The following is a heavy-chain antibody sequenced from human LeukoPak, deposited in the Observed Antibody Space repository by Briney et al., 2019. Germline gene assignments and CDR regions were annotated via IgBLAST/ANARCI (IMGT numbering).Heavy chain of an antibody. D-gene: IGHD3-22*01. CDR3: ARGYYYDSSGPRY. CDR2: INPNSGGT. J-gene: IGHJ4*02. CDR1: GYTFTGYY. V-gene: IGHV1-2*02. Sequence: GASVKVSCKASGYTFTGYYMHWVRQAPGQGLEWMGWINPNSGGTNYAQKFQGRFTMTRDKSIYTAYMEMSRLRSDDTAVYYCARGYYYDSSGPRYWGQGTLVTVSS.